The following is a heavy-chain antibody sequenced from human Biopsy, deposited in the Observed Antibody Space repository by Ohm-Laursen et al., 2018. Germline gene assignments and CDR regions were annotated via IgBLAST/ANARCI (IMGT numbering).Heavy chain of an antibody. CDR1: GASITSYY. J-gene: IGHJ6*02. CDR3: ARDLPSSYYYAMDV. CDR2: TYKGGNT. Sequence: PSETLSLTCTVSGASITSYYWSWIRQPAGKGLEWIGHTYKGGNTNHNPSLKSRVSISVDTSRNQLSLTLRSVTAADTAVYYCARDLPSSYYYAMDVWGQGTTVTVSS. V-gene: IGHV4-4*07.